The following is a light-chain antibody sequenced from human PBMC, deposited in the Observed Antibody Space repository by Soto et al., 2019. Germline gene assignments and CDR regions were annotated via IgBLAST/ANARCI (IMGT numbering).Light chain of an antibody. Sequence: DIQMTQSPSSLSASVGDRVTIPCRTSQSISSYLNWYQQKPGKAPKLLIYAASSLQSGVPSRFSGSGSGTDFTLTISSLQPEDFATYYCQQSYSTPSTFGQGTKVDIK. V-gene: IGKV1-39*01. J-gene: IGKJ1*01. CDR2: AAS. CDR3: QQSYSTPST. CDR1: QSISSY.